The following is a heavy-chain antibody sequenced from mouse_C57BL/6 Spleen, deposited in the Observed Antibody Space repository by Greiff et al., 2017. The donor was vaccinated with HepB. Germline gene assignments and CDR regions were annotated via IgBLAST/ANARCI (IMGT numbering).Heavy chain of an antibody. J-gene: IGHJ3*01. CDR2: IDPSDSYT. D-gene: IGHD1-1*01. V-gene: IGHV1-50*01. Sequence: QVQLQQPGAELVKPGASVKLSCKASGYTFTSYWMQWVKQRPGQGLEWIGEIDPSDSYTNYNQKFKGKATLTVDTSSSTAYMQLSSLTSEDSAVYYCAYDYYGSSGFAYWGQGTLVTVSA. CDR1: GYTFTSYW. CDR3: AYDYYGSSGFAY.